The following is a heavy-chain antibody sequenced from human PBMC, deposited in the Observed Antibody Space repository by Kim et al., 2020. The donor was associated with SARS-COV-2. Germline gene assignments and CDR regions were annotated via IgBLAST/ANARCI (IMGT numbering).Heavy chain of an antibody. J-gene: IGHJ5*02. CDR3: ARDFLYSSGPGVGSWFDP. CDR2: INPNSGGT. CDR1: GYTFTGYY. V-gene: IGHV1-2*02. Sequence: ASVKVSCKASGYTFTGYYMHWVRQAPGQGLEWMGWINPNSGGTNYAQKFQGRVTMTRDTSISTAYMELSRLRSDDTAVYYCARDFLYSSGPGVGSWFDPWGQGTLVTVSS. D-gene: IGHD6-19*01.